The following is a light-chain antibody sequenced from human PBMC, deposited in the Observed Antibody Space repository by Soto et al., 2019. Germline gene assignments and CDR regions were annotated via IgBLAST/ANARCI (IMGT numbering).Light chain of an antibody. CDR2: AAA. Sequence: IQLTQSPSLLSAFVGDRVTITCRASQGISSYLAWYQQKPGKAPKLLIYAAATLQSGFPSRCSGSGSGTEFTLTISSLQPEDLATYYCQQLNSYLSYTFGKVNKLEIK. CDR3: QQLNSYLSYT. V-gene: IGKV1-9*01. CDR1: QGISSY. J-gene: IGKJ2*01.